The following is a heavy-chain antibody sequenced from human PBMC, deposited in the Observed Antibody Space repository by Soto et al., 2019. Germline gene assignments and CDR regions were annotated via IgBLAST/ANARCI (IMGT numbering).Heavy chain of an antibody. CDR2: ISAYNGIT. D-gene: IGHD3-22*01. CDR3: ARMEHDYYDSSGYYSMV. Sequence: QVQLVQSGAEVKKPGASVKVSCKASGYTFTSYGISWVRQAPGQGLEWMGWISAYNGITNYAQKLQGRVTMTTDTSTNKAYRELRSLRSDVTAVYYCARMEHDYYDSSGYYSMVWGHRTLVTVSS. V-gene: IGHV1-18*01. CDR1: GYTFTSYG. J-gene: IGHJ4*01.